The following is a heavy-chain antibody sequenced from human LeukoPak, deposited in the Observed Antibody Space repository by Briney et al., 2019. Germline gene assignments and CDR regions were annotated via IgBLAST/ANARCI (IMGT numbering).Heavy chain of an antibody. CDR1: GYTFTGYY. Sequence: ASVKVSCKASGYTFTGYYMHWVRQAPGQGLEWMGWINPNSGGTNYAQKFRGRVTMTRDTSISTAYMELSRLRSDDTAVYYCARDQGGGGSGWYDWFDPWGQGTLVTVSS. CDR3: ARDQGGGGSGWYDWFDP. V-gene: IGHV1-2*02. D-gene: IGHD6-13*01. CDR2: INPNSGGT. J-gene: IGHJ5*02.